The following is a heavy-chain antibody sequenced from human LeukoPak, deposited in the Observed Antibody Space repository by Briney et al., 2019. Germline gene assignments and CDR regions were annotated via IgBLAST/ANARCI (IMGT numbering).Heavy chain of an antibody. V-gene: IGHV3-23*01. J-gene: IGHJ4*02. CDR3: AFRGYSSSWYTLGY. Sequence: PGGSLRLSCAASGFTFSSYDMSWVRQAPGKGLEWVSAISGSGGSTYYADSVKGRFTISRDNSKNTLYLQMNSLRAEDTAVYYCAFRGYSSSWYTLGYWGQGTLVTVSS. CDR2: ISGSGGST. CDR1: GFTFSSYD. D-gene: IGHD6-13*01.